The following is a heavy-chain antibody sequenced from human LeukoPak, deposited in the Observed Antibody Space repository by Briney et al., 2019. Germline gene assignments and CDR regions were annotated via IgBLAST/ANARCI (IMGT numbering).Heavy chain of an antibody. CDR1: GFNFDDYA. V-gene: IGHV3-9*01. Sequence: GGSLRLSCAASGFNFDDYAIHWVRQAPGKGLEWVSGISWNSDSKHYADSVKGRFTISRDNARDSLYLEMNSLRIEDTALYYCAKGDPFDNWGQGTLVTVSS. CDR3: AKGDPFDN. CDR2: ISWNSDSK. J-gene: IGHJ4*02.